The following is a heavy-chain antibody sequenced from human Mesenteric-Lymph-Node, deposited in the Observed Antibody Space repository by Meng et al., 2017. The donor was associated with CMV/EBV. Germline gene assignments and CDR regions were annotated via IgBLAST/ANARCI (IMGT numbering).Heavy chain of an antibody. D-gene: IGHD6-6*01. CDR3: AKDYYSSSSLNYCYGMDV. V-gene: IGHV3-9*01. J-gene: IGHJ6*02. Sequence: SLKISCAASGFTFDDYGMHWVRQAPGKGLGWVSGISWNSVSTGYADSVKGRFTISRDNAKNSLYLQMNSLRAEDTALYYCAKDYYSSSSLNYCYGMDVWGQGTTVTVSS. CDR1: GFTFDDYG. CDR2: ISWNSVST.